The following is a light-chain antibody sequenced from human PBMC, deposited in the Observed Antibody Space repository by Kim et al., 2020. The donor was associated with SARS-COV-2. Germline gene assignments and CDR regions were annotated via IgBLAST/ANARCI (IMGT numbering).Light chain of an antibody. V-gene: IGLV1-44*01. Sequence: QSVLAQPPPASGTPGQRVTISCSGSSSNIGSNTVNWYQQLPGTAPKLLIYSNNQRPSGVPDRFSGSKSGTSVSLAISGLQSEDEADYYCATWDDSLNGWVFGGGTQLTVL. CDR1: SSNIGSNT. CDR2: SNN. J-gene: IGLJ3*02. CDR3: ATWDDSLNGWV.